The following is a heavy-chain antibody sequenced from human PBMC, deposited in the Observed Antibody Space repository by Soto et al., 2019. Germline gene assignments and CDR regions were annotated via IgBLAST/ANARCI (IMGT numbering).Heavy chain of an antibody. D-gene: IGHD6-19*01. V-gene: IGHV1-18*01. CDR3: ARDPGPYSSGWYVDDY. Sequence: PVQGTSKACRYTFNSYALSWVRQATRQGLEWMGWVSAYNGTTNYAQKLKGRVTMTTDTSTSTAYMELRSLRSDDTAVYYCARDPGPYSSGWYVDDYWGQGTLVTVSS. CDR1: RYTFNSYA. CDR2: VSAYNGTT. J-gene: IGHJ4*02.